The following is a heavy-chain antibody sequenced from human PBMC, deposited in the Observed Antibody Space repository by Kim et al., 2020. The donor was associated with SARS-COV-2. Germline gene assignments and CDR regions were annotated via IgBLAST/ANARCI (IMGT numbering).Heavy chain of an antibody. V-gene: IGHV3-74*01. Sequence: GVSLRLSCAVSDFIFSNYWMHWVRQVPGKGLVWVSRINNDGIGTSYADSVKGRFTISRDNAKNTLYLQMNSLRAEDTAVYYCARGRTWYNSAFDYWGQGT. CDR1: DFIFSNYW. D-gene: IGHD1-20*01. J-gene: IGHJ4*02. CDR3: ARGRTWYNSAFDY. CDR2: INNDGIGT.